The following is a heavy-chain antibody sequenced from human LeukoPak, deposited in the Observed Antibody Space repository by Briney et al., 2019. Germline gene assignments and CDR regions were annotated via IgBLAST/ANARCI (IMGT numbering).Heavy chain of an antibody. D-gene: IGHD3-22*01. V-gene: IGHV1-18*01. Sequence: GSVKVSCKASGYTFTRYGISWVRQAPGHGLGGGGWISAYNGNTNYAQKLQGRVTMTTDTSTSTAYMELRSLRSDDTAVYYCARYDSSGYYYYGMDVWGQGTTVTVSS. CDR3: ARYDSSGYYYYGMDV. CDR1: GYTFTRYG. CDR2: ISAYNGNT. J-gene: IGHJ6*02.